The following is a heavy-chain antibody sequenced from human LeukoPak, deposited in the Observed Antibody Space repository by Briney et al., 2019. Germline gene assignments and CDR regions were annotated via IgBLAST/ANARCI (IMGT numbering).Heavy chain of an antibody. V-gene: IGHV1-46*01. CDR2: IYPRDGST. CDR1: GYTCTSNY. J-gene: IGHJ4*02. Sequence: ASVKVSCKASGYTCTSNYIHWMRQAPGQGLECMGMIYPRDGSTSYAQKFQGRVTVTRDTSTSTVHMELSGLRSEDTAVYYCARDQEGFDYWGQGTLVTVSS. CDR3: ARDQEGFDY.